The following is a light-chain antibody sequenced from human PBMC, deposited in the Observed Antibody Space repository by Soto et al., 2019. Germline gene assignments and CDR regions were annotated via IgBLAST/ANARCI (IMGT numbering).Light chain of an antibody. CDR2: AAS. V-gene: IGKV1-9*01. Sequence: IQLTQSPSSLSASVGDRVTITCRASQDIAIYLAWYQQKPGEAPKLLIYAASTLYGGVPSRFSGSGSGTDFALTITRLPAEDFATYYCQQLRMYPSNFGGGTK. CDR1: QDIAIY. J-gene: IGKJ4*01. CDR3: QQLRMYPSN.